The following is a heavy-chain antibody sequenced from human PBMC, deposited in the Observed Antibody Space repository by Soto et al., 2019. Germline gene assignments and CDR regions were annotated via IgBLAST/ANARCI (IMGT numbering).Heavy chain of an antibody. D-gene: IGHD1-26*01. CDR2: ISSSSSYI. V-gene: IGHV3-21*01. CDR1: GFTFSSYS. CDR3: ASEEWELLRGETRFDY. Sequence: EVPLVESGGGLVKPGGSLRLSCAASGFTFSSYSMNWVRQAPGKGLEWVSSISSSSSYIYYADSVKGRFTISRDNAKNSLYLQMNSLRAVDTAVYYCASEEWELLRGETRFDYWGQGTLVTVSS. J-gene: IGHJ4*02.